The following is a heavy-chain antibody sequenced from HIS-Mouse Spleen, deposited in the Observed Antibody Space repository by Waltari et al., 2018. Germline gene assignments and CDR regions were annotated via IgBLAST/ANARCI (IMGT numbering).Heavy chain of an antibody. Sequence: QVQLQESGPGLVKPSETLSLTCTVSGSSISSGYYWGWLRQPPGKGLEWIGSIYHSGSTYYNPSLKSRVTISVDTSKNQFSLKLSSVTAADTAVYYCARADDFWSGSFDYWGQGTLVTVSS. CDR2: IYHSGST. CDR1: GSSISSGYY. D-gene: IGHD3-3*01. J-gene: IGHJ4*02. CDR3: ARADDFWSGSFDY. V-gene: IGHV4-38-2*02.